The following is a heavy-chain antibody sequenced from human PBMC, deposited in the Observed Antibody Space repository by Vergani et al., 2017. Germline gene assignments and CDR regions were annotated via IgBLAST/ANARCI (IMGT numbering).Heavy chain of an antibody. CDR3: ARLWGVVPAAIDGWFDP. D-gene: IGHD2-2*01. Sequence: QVQLQESGPGLVKPSETLSLTCDVSGGSISSTSYYWGWIRQHPGKGLEWIGYIYYSGSTYYNPSLKSRVTISVDTSKNQFSLKLSSVTAADTAVYYCARLWGVVPAAIDGWFDPWGQGTLVTVSS. V-gene: IGHV4-31*11. J-gene: IGHJ5*02. CDR1: GGSISSTSYY. CDR2: IYYSGST.